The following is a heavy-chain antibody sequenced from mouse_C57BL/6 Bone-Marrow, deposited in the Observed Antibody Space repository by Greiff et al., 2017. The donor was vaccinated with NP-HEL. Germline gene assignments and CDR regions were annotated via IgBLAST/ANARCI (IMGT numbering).Heavy chain of an antibody. J-gene: IGHJ2*01. CDR2: IDPSDSYT. Sequence: QVQLQQPGAELVRPGTSVKLSCKASGYTFTSYWMHWVKQRPGQGLEWIGVIDPSDSYTNYNQKFKGKATLTVDTSSSTAYMQLSSLTSEDSAVYYCARFYYYGSSYFDYWGQGTTLTVSS. D-gene: IGHD1-1*01. CDR3: ARFYYYGSSYFDY. V-gene: IGHV1-59*01. CDR1: GYTFTSYW.